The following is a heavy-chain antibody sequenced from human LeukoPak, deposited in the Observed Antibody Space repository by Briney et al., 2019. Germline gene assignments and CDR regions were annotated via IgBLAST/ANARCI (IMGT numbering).Heavy chain of an antibody. CDR1: GASISSSDYY. V-gene: IGHV4-39*02. J-gene: IGHJ6*03. CDR3: ARLTHSYYSDTSGYYPYYYMDV. Sequence: SETLSLTCSVSGASISSSDYYWGWIRQPPGKGLEWIVRINYSGSTYYNPSLKSRVTISVDTSKNHFSLRLTSMTAADTAVYYCARLTHSYYSDTSGYYPYYYMDVWGKGTTVTVSS. D-gene: IGHD3-22*01. CDR2: INYSGST.